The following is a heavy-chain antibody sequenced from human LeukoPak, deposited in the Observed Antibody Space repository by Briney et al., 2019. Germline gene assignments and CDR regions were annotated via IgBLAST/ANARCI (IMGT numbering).Heavy chain of an antibody. J-gene: IGHJ5*02. CDR3: AQTRGVLHYNWFDP. V-gene: IGHV4-4*09. CDR1: GGSISSYY. CDR2: IYTSGST. D-gene: IGHD2-15*01. Sequence: PSETLSLTCTVSGGSISSYYWSWIRQPPGKGLEWIGYIYTSGSTNYNPSLKSRVTISVDTSKNQFSLKLSSVTAADTAVYYCAQTRGVLHYNWFDPWGQGTLVTVSS.